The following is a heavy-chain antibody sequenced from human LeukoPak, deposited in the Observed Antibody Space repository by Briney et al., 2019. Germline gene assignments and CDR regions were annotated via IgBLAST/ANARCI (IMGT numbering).Heavy chain of an antibody. J-gene: IGHJ6*02. D-gene: IGHD3-10*01. V-gene: IGHV3-30-3*01. CDR2: ISYDGSNK. Sequence: PGGSLRLSCAASGFTFSSYAMSWVRQAPGKGLEWVAVISYDGSNKYYADSVKGRFTISRDNSKNTLYLQMNSLRAEDTAVYYCARDMDPYYYYYYGMDVWGQGTTVTVSS. CDR3: ARDMDPYYYYYYGMDV. CDR1: GFTFSSYA.